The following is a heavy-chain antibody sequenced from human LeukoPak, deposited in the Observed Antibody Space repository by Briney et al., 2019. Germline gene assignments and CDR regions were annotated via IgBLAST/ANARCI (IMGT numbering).Heavy chain of an antibody. J-gene: IGHJ4*02. V-gene: IGHV3-21*01. CDR1: GFTFSTYT. D-gene: IGHD6-19*01. CDR2: ISSASTYI. CDR3: ARGQWPDY. Sequence: GGSLRLSCAASGFTFSTYTMNWVRQAPGKGLECVSSISSASTYIYNADSAKGRFTISRDIAKNSLYLQMDSLRVEDTAVYYCARGQWPDYWGQGTLVTVSS.